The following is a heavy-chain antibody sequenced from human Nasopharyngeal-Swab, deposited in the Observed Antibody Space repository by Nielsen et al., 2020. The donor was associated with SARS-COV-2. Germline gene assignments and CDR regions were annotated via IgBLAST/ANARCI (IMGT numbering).Heavy chain of an antibody. CDR3: ARDTVYYGAGRYLPGY. CDR2: ISYDGTNQ. CDR1: GLTLSGFP. Sequence: GGSLTLSCAASGLTLSGFPMHRVRQAPGTGLEWVAVISYDGTNQYYADSVKGRFTISRDNSNNTLYLQMNSLRAEDTAVYYCARDTVYYGAGRYLPGYWGQGTLVTVSS. D-gene: IGHD3-10*01. J-gene: IGHJ4*02. V-gene: IGHV3-30-3*01.